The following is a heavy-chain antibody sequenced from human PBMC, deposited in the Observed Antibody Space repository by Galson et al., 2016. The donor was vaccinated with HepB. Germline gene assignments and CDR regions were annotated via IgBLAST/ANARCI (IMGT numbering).Heavy chain of an antibody. J-gene: IGHJ4*02. Sequence: SLRLSCAASGFTFDDYAMHWVRQAPGKGLMWVSRIFADGSRAGYADSVKGRFTISRDNTKNTLYLQMNSLTADDTAVYYCARDYRHCGADPMGAQGTLVTVSS. CDR2: IFADGSRA. CDR1: GFTFDDYA. V-gene: IGHV3-74*01. CDR3: ARDYRHCGADPM. D-gene: IGHD2-21*02.